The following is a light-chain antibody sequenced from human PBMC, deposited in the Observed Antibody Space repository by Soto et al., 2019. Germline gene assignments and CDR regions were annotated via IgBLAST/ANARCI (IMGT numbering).Light chain of an antibody. CDR2: DAS. J-gene: IGKJ3*01. CDR1: QGVSSY. Sequence: EIVLTQSPATLSLSPGERATLSCRASQGVSSYLAWYQQKPGQAPRLLIYDASNRATEIPARFSGSGSGTDFTLTISSLEPEDFAVYYCQQRSNWPPVFGPGTKVDIK. V-gene: IGKV3-11*01. CDR3: QQRSNWPPV.